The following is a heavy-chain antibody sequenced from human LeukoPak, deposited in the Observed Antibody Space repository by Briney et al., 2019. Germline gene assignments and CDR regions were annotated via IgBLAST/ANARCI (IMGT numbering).Heavy chain of an antibody. CDR3: ARVSRLWWARDI. CDR1: GGSFSAYY. V-gene: IGHV4-34*01. J-gene: IGHJ3*02. D-gene: IGHD2-21*01. Sequence: PSETLSLTCAVYGGSFSAYYWSWIRQPPGKGLEWIGEINHSGSTNYNPSLKSRVNKSVDTSKNQFSLKLSSVTAADTAVYYCARVSRLWWARDIWGQGTMVTVSS. CDR2: INHSGST.